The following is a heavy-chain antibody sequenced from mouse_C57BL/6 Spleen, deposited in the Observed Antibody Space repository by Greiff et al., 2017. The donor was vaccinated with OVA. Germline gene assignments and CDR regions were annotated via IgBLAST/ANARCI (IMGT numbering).Heavy chain of an antibody. CDR2: INPNNGGT. CDR3: ARTGYYGNYGFAY. CDR1: GYTFTDYN. V-gene: IGHV1-18*01. D-gene: IGHD2-1*01. J-gene: IGHJ3*01. Sequence: EVQLQESGPELVKPWASVKIPCKASGYTFTDYNMDWVKQSHGKSLEWIGDINPNNGGTIYNQKFKGKATLTVDKSSITAYMELRSLTSEDTAVYYCARTGYYGNYGFAYWGQGTLVTVAA.